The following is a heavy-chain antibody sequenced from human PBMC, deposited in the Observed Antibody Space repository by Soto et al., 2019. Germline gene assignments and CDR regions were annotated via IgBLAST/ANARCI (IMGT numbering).Heavy chain of an antibody. V-gene: IGHV4-39*01. CDR3: ARQRTTVVTQAYFDH. CDR1: DGSITSSSYY. D-gene: IGHD4-17*01. CDR2: IYYSGRS. J-gene: IGHJ4*02. Sequence: SETLSLTCTVSDGSITSSSYYWGWIRQPPGKGLEWIGGIYYSGRSYYNPSLKSRVTMSVDTSKNQFSLTLNSVTAADAAVYYCARQRTTVVTQAYFDHWGQGTLVTVSS.